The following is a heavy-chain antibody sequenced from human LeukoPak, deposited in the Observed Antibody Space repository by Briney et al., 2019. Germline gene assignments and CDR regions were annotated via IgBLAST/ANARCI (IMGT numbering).Heavy chain of an antibody. D-gene: IGHD3-22*01. CDR3: ASSNYYYDSSGYRHLFDY. CDR2: IYYSGST. V-gene: IGHV4-30-4*08. Sequence: ASQTLSLTCTVSGGSISSGDYYWSWIRQPPGKGLEWIGYIYYSGSTYYNPSLKSRVTISVDTSKNQFSLKLSSVTAADTAGHYCASSNYYYDSSGYRHLFDYWGQGTLVTVSS. J-gene: IGHJ4*02. CDR1: GGSISSGDYY.